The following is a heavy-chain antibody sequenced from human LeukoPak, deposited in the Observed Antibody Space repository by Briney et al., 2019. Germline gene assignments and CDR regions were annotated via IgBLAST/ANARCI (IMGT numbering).Heavy chain of an antibody. D-gene: IGHD3-22*01. V-gene: IGHV1-8*01. J-gene: IGHJ4*02. CDR1: GYTFISHD. CDR3: ARLSETPVYYYSSGYYYLDS. Sequence: ASVKVSCKASGYTFISHDINWVRRATGQRLELMGWMNPNTGATGYAQNFQGRVTMTRDTSISTAYMELNSLRSEDTAVYYCARLSETPVYYYSSGYYYLDSWGQGTLVTVSS. CDR2: MNPNTGAT.